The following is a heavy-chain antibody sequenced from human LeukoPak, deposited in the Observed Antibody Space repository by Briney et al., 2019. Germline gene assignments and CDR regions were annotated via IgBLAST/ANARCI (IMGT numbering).Heavy chain of an antibody. D-gene: IGHD6-19*01. V-gene: IGHV3-23*01. Sequence: GGSLRLSCAASRFTFSSYAMSWVRQAPGMRLEWVSTIGGSGGGIYYADSVQGRFTTSRDNSKNTQYLQMNSLRAEDTAVYFCAKRMYGWYQIDYWGQGTLVTVSS. CDR3: AKRMYGWYQIDY. J-gene: IGHJ4*02. CDR1: RFTFSSYA. CDR2: IGGSGGGI.